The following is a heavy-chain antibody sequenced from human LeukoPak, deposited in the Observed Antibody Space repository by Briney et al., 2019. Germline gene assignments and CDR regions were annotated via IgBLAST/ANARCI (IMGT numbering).Heavy chain of an antibody. Sequence: PGGSLRLSCVASGFTFKTYSMNWFRQAPGKGLEWISYISSSSATIYYADSVKGRFTISRDNAKNSLYLQMNSLRAEDTAVYYCARGRDLFDSWGQGTLVIVSS. CDR3: ARGRDLFDS. J-gene: IGHJ4*02. V-gene: IGHV3-48*04. CDR1: GFTFKTYS. CDR2: ISSSSATI.